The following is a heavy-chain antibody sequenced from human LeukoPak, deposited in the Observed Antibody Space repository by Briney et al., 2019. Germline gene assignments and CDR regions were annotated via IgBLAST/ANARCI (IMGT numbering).Heavy chain of an antibody. CDR3: ARARMGGITMVRGAKYYFDY. Sequence: SETLSLTCTVSGGSISSGGSYWSWLRQHPGKGLEWIGYIYYSGSTYYNPSLKSRVTISVDTSKNQFSLKLSSVTAADTAVYYCARARMGGITMVRGAKYYFDYWGQGTLVTVSS. V-gene: IGHV4-31*03. J-gene: IGHJ4*02. CDR1: GGSISSGGSY. D-gene: IGHD3-10*01. CDR2: IYYSGST.